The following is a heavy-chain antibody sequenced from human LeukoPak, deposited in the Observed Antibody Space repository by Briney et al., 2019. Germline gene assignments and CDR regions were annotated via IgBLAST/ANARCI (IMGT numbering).Heavy chain of an antibody. CDR3: ARAPLVVTMIPEMPDV. CDR1: GGSISSYY. V-gene: IGHV4-59*12. Sequence: TPSETLSLTCTVSGGSISSYYWSWIRQPPGKGLEWIGTIYYSGSTNYNPSLKSRVTISVDTSKNQFSLKLSSVTAADTAVYYCARAPLVVTMIPEMPDVWGQGTTVTVSS. J-gene: IGHJ6*02. CDR2: IYYSGST. D-gene: IGHD3-22*01.